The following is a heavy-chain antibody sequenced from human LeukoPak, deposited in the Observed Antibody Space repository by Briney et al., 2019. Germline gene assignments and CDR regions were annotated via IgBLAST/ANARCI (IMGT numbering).Heavy chain of an antibody. V-gene: IGHV1-8*01. CDR3: ARGGIVVVTARPYYFDY. Sequence: ASVKVSCKASGYTFTSYDINWARQATGQGLEWMGWMNPNSGNTGYAQKFQGRVTMTRNTSISTAYMELSSLRSEDTAVYYCARGGIVVVTARPYYFDYWGQGTLVTVSS. D-gene: IGHD2-21*02. CDR1: GYTFTSYD. J-gene: IGHJ4*02. CDR2: MNPNSGNT.